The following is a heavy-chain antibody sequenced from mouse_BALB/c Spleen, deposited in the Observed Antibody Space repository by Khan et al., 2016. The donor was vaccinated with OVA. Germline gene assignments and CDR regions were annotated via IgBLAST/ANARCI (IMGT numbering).Heavy chain of an antibody. V-gene: IGHV1-63*01. Sequence: QVQLQQSGAELVRPGTSVRISCKASGYGFPVYWLGWIKQRPGHGLEWIGDIYPGSGNTYYNEKFKGKATLTADKSSSTAYMQLSSLTSEDSAVYSCGRDGGNYGWFTYWGQGTLVTVSA. CDR1: GYGFPVYW. CDR3: GRDGGNYGWFTY. J-gene: IGHJ3*01. CDR2: IYPGSGNT. D-gene: IGHD2-1*01.